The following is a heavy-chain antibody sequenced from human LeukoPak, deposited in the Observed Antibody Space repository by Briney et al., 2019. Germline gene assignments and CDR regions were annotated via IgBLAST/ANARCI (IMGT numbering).Heavy chain of an antibody. CDR2: INTNTGNP. J-gene: IGHJ5*02. CDR1: GYTFTSYA. D-gene: IGHD3-3*01. V-gene: IGHV7-4-1*02. CDR3: ARSLIGKYDFWSGYFRWFDP. Sequence: ASVKVSCKASGYTFTSYAMNWVRQAPGQGLEWMGWINTNTGNPTYAQGFTGRFVFSLDTSVSTAYLQISSLKAEDTAVYYCARSLIGKYDFWSGYFRWFDPWGQGTLVTVSS.